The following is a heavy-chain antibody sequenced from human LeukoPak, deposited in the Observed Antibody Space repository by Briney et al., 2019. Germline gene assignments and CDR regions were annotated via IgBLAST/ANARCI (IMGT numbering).Heavy chain of an antibody. CDR2: INPNSGGT. J-gene: IGHJ3*02. V-gene: IGHV1-2*02. CDR1: GYTFTGYY. D-gene: IGHD1-26*01. CDR3: ARVGDSGPGAFDI. Sequence: ASVKVSCKASGYTFTGYYMHWVRQAPGQGLEWMGWINPNSGGTNYAQKFQGRVTMTRDTSISTAYMELSRLRSDDTAVYYCARVGDSGPGAFDIWGQGTMVPVSS.